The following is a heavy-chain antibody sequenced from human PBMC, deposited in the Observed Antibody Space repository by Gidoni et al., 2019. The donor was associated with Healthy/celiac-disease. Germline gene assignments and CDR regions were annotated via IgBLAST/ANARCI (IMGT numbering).Heavy chain of an antibody. D-gene: IGHD2-2*02. CDR3: ARASDCSSTSCYTGLDY. V-gene: IGHV3-53*01. CDR2: IDSGGST. J-gene: IGHJ4*02. CDR1: GFTVSSNY. Sequence: EVQLVESGGGLIQPGGSLRLSCAASGFTVSSNYMTWVRPAQGKGLEWVSVIDSGGSTYYAESVKGRFTSSRDNSKNTLYLQMNSLRAEDTAVYYCARASDCSSTSCYTGLDYWGQGTLVTVSS.